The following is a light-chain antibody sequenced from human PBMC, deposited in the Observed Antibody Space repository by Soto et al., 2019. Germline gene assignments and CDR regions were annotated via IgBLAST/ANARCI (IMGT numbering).Light chain of an antibody. CDR2: GAA. Sequence: EILLTQSPGTLSLSPGERATLSCRASQTISSDYLAWYQQKPGHAPSLLIFGAATRAADIPDRLSGSGSGTDFTLTISRLEPEDFAVYYCQRYGSSPTFGQGTKVDIK. V-gene: IGKV3-20*01. J-gene: IGKJ1*01. CDR1: QTISSDY. CDR3: QRYGSSPT.